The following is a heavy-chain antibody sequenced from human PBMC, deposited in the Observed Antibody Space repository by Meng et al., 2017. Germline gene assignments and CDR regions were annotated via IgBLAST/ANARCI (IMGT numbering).Heavy chain of an antibody. CDR2: IIPIFGTA. Sequence: QVQCAPPGAEAKKTGPPGKVSRNASGGNFNSYAISWVRQAPGQGLEWMGGIIPIFGTANYAQKFQGRVTITAEESTSTAYMELRCLRSEDTAVYYCARDDYSNYLPFDYWGQGTLVTVSS. D-gene: IGHD4-11*01. CDR3: ARDDYSNYLPFDY. V-gene: IGHV1-69*12. J-gene: IGHJ4*02. CDR1: GGNFNSYA.